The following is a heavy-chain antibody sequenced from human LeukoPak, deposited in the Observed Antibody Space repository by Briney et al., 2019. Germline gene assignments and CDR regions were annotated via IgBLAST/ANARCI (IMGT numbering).Heavy chain of an antibody. Sequence: GRSLRLSCAASGFTFSSYAMHWVRQAPGKGLEWVAVISYDGSNKYYADSVKGRFTISRDNSKNTLYLQMNSLRAGDTAVYYCARLLSRGYSYGPGHYGMDVWGQGTTVTVSS. D-gene: IGHD5-18*01. V-gene: IGHV3-30-3*01. J-gene: IGHJ6*02. CDR2: ISYDGSNK. CDR1: GFTFSSYA. CDR3: ARLLSRGYSYGPGHYGMDV.